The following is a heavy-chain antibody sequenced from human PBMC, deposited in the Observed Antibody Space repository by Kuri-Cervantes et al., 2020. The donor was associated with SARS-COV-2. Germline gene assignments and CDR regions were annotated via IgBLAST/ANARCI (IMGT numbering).Heavy chain of an antibody. D-gene: IGHD6-13*01. J-gene: IGHJ4*02. V-gene: IGHV3-33*01. CDR1: GFTFSSYG. CDR3: ARGMMQQLRAYDY. CDR2: IWYDGSNK. Sequence: GGSLRLSCAASGFTFSSYGMHWVRQAPGKGLEWVAVIWYDGSNKYYADSVKGRFIISRDNSKNTLHLQMRSLRAEDTAIYYCARGMMQQLRAYDYWGQGTLVTVSS.